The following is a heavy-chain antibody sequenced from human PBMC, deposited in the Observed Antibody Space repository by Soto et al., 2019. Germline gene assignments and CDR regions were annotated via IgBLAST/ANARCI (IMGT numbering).Heavy chain of an antibody. V-gene: IGHV4-59*01. D-gene: IGHD3-3*01. CDR3: ARHSGYDFWSGSLNT. CDR2: IYYTVNT. J-gene: IGHJ5*02. CDR1: GGSISSYY. Sequence: SETLSLTCTVSGGSISSYYWSWIRQPPGKGLEWIGHIYYTVNTNYNPSLKSRVTISVDTSKNQFSLKLSSVTAADTAVYYCARHSGYDFWSGSLNTWGQGTLVTVSS.